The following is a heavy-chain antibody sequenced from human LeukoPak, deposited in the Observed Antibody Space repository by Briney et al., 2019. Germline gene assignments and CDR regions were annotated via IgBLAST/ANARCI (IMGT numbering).Heavy chain of an antibody. CDR3: AKASYYDILTGSPTFDY. CDR1: GFTFSDYY. J-gene: IGHJ4*02. V-gene: IGHV3-11*01. D-gene: IGHD3-9*01. Sequence: GGSLRLSCAASGFTFSDYYMSWIRQAPGKGLEWVSYISSSGSTIYYADSVKGRFTISRDNAKNSLYLQMNSLRAEDTALYYCAKASYYDILTGSPTFDYWGQGTLVTVSS. CDR2: ISSSGSTI.